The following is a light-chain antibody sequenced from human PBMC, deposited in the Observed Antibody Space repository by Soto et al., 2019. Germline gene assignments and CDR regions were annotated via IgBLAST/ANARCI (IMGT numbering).Light chain of an antibody. V-gene: IGLV2-8*01. CDR2: EVT. CDR1: SSDVGGYNY. CDR3: SSYAGSNKV. J-gene: IGLJ2*01. Sequence: QSALTQPPSASGSPGQSVTISCTGTSSDVGGYNYVSWYQQHPGKAPKLIIYEVTKRPSGVPDRFSGSKSGNTASLTVSGLQAEDEADYYCSSYAGSNKVFGGGPKLTVL.